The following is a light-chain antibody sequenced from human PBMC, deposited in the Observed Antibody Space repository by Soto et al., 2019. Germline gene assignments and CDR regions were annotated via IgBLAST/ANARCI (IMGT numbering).Light chain of an antibody. Sequence: EIVMMQSPGTLSLSPGERSTLSCSASQSVSGSSLAWYQQKPGQAPRHLIYGASSRASGIPDRFSGSGSGTDFTLTISRLEPEDFGVYYCQQDRSSPCTFGQGTKLEIK. CDR1: QSVSGSS. CDR3: QQDRSSPCT. V-gene: IGKV3-20*01. J-gene: IGKJ2*02. CDR2: GAS.